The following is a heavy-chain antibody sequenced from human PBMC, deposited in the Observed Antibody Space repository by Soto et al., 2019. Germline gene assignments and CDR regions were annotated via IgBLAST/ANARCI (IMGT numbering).Heavy chain of an antibody. CDR2: ISAYNGNT. Sequence: ASVKVSCKASGYTFTSYGISWVRQAPGQGLEWMGWISAYNGNTNYAKKLQSRVTMTTDTSTSTAYMELRSLRSDDTAVYYCARENLYDSSGSDAFDIWGQGTMVTVSS. V-gene: IGHV1-18*01. D-gene: IGHD3-22*01. CDR3: ARENLYDSSGSDAFDI. J-gene: IGHJ3*02. CDR1: GYTFTSYG.